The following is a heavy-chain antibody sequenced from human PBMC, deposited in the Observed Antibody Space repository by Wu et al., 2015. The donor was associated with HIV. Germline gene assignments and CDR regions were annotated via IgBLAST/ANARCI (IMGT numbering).Heavy chain of an antibody. CDR3: TRGPDFDY. CDR1: GYTFINSY. J-gene: IGHJ4*02. Sequence: QVQLVQSGAEAKKPGASVTVSCKASGYTFINSYIHWVRQAPGQGLEWMGIINPSGGSTDYAQRFQGRVTMTRDTSTGTVYMKLSRLTSEDTAVYFCTRGPDFDYWGQGTLVIVSS. CDR2: INPSGGST. V-gene: IGHV1-46*01.